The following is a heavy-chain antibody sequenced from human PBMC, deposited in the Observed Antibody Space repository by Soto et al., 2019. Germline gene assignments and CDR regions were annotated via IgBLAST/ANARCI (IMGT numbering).Heavy chain of an antibody. Sequence: SGPTLVNPTQTLTLTCTFSGFSLSTSGVGVGWIRKPPGKALEWLALIYWNDDKCYSPSLKSRLTITKDTSKNQVVLTMTNMEHVDTATYYCEHRRGYSSSWYGGYFDYWGQGTLVTV. D-gene: IGHD6-13*01. J-gene: IGHJ4*02. CDR2: IYWNDDK. CDR1: GFSLSTSGVG. V-gene: IGHV2-5*01. CDR3: EHRRGYSSSWYGGYFDY.